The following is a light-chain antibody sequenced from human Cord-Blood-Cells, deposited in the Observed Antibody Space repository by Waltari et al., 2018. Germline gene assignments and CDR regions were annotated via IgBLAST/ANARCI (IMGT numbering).Light chain of an antibody. CDR2: KAS. CDR3: QQYNSYSYS. V-gene: IGKV1-5*03. CDR1: QSNSSR. Sequence: IQMTQSPSTLSASVGDRVTITCRASQSNSSRLAWYQQKPGKAPKLLIYKASSLESGVPSRFSCSGSGTEFTLTISSLQPDDFATYYCQQYNSYSYSFGQGTKLEIK. J-gene: IGKJ2*03.